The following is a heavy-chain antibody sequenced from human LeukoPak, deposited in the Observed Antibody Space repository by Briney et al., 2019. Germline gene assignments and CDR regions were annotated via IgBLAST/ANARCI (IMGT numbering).Heavy chain of an antibody. D-gene: IGHD2/OR15-2a*01. V-gene: IGHV3-7*01. CDR3: ARVGIDYLASYHFDH. J-gene: IGHJ4*02. CDR1: GFTFNYSW. CDR2: IKQRGSEK. Sequence: GGSLRLSCAASGFTFNYSWMSWVRQAPGKGLEWVANIKQRGSEKSYVDSVKGRFSISRDNTKNSVFLQMDSLRAEDTAVYYCARVGIDYLASYHFDHWGRGTLVTVSS.